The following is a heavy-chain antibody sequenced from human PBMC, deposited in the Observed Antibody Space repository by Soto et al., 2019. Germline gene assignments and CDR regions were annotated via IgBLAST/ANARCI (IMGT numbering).Heavy chain of an antibody. CDR3: AKGGSSGWFIDY. Sequence: ASLKVSCKASGYTFTHYGIHWVHQAPGQSLEWMGWINTGNGNTNYLQKLQGRVSIISDTLATTAYMELGSLTSEDTAVYYCAKGGSSGWFIDYWGQGXLVTVYS. CDR1: GYTFTHYG. CDR2: INTGNGNT. J-gene: IGHJ4*02. V-gene: IGHV1-3*04. D-gene: IGHD6-19*01.